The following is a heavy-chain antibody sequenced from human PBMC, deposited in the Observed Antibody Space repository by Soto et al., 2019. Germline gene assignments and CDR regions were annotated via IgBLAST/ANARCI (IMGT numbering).Heavy chain of an antibody. J-gene: IGHJ4*02. D-gene: IGHD3-16*01. CDR1: GGSNSSDNY. V-gene: IGHV4-30-4*01. CDR3: AKEGGESSDGLYYFDF. CDR2: IYYSGNT. Sequence: PSETLSLTCTVSGGSNSSDNYWSWIRQPPGKGLECIGHIYYSGNTDYNPSLKSRLAISIDTSKNQFSMKLSSVTAADTAVYFYAKEGGESSDGLYYFDFWGQGSLVPVS.